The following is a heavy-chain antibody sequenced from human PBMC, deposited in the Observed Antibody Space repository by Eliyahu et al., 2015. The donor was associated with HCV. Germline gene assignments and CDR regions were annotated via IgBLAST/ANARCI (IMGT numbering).Heavy chain of an antibody. CDR1: GGSISSSSYY. J-gene: IGHJ5*01. V-gene: IGHV4-39*01. Sequence: QLQLQESGPGLVKPSETLSLTCXVSGGSISSSSYYWGWIRQPPGKGLEWIGSIYYSGSTYYNPSLKSRVTISVDTPKNQFSLKLSSVTAADTAVYYCARLMYTTSWSGWFDSWGQGTLVTVSS. CDR2: IYYSGST. CDR3: ARLMYTTSWSGWFDS. D-gene: IGHD6-13*01.